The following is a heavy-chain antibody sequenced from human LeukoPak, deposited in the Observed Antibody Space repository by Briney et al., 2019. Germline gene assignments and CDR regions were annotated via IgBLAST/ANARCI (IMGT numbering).Heavy chain of an antibody. CDR1: GYSFTNHY. CDR3: ARRGYGSGNYYYPN. V-gene: IGHV5-51*01. Sequence: GESLKISCKGSGYSFTNHYIGWVRLMPGKGLEWMGIIYPGGSDTRYSPSIQGQVTISADKSISTAYLQWSSLKASDTAMYYCARRGYGSGNYYYPNWGQGTLVTLSS. CDR2: IYPGGSDT. D-gene: IGHD3-10*01. J-gene: IGHJ4*02.